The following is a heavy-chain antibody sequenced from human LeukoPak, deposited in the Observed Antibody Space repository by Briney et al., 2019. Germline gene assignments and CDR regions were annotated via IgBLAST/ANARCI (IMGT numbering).Heavy chain of an antibody. CDR3: ARVLYCSSTSCYFRGSRPFDP. V-gene: IGHV4-34*01. J-gene: IGHJ5*02. CDR2: INHSGST. CDR1: GGSFSGYY. D-gene: IGHD2-2*01. Sequence: KPSETLSLTCAVYGGSFSGYYWSWIRQPPGKGLEWIGEINHSGSTNYNPSLKSRVTISVDTSKNQFSLKLSSVTAADTAVYYCARVLYCSSTSCYFRGSRPFDPWGQGTLVTVSS.